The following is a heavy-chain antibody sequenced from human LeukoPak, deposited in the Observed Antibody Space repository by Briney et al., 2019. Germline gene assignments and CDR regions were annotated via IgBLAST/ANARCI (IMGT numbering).Heavy chain of an antibody. CDR3: ARHNLPPTGFCSGTSCFMSGSQYFYMDV. CDR1: GGSISGYF. J-gene: IGHJ6*03. Sequence: TSETLSLTCTVSGGSISGYFWSWIRQPPGKGPEWIGYIYSTGTTNYSPSLSSRVTISVDTSKNQLSPNLRFVTATDTAVYHCARHNLPPTGFCSGTSCFMSGSQYFYMDVWGKGTSVTVS. D-gene: IGHD2-2*01. V-gene: IGHV4-4*09. CDR2: IYSTGTT.